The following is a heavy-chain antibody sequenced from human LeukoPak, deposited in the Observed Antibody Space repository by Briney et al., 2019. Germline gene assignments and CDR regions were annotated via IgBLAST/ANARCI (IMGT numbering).Heavy chain of an antibody. CDR1: GGSISSSNW. D-gene: IGHD2-15*01. CDR2: IHNSGST. V-gene: IGHV4-4*02. CDR3: VRRRGGSSDIDY. Sequence: SETLSLTCAVSGGSISSSNWWSWIRQPPGQGPEWIGNIHNSGSTYYNPTLKSRVTISIDTSIDQFSLKLGSVTAADTAVYYCVRRRGGSSDIDYWGQGTLVTVSS. J-gene: IGHJ4*02.